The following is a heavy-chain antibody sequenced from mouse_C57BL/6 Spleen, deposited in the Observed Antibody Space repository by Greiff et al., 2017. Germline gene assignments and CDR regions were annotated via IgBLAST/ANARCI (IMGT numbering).Heavy chain of an antibody. Sequence: QVQLQQPGAELVKPGASVKLSCKASGYTFTSYWMHWVKQRPGQGLEWIGMIHPNSGSTNYNEKFKSKATLTVDKSSSTAYMQLSSLTSEDSAVYYGARESSGYYFDDWGQGTTLTVSA. V-gene: IGHV1-64*01. D-gene: IGHD3-2*02. CDR3: ARESSGYYFDD. CDR1: GYTFTSYW. J-gene: IGHJ2*01. CDR2: IHPNSGST.